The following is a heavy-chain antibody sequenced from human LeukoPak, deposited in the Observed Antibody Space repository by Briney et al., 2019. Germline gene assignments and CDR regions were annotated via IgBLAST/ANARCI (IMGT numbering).Heavy chain of an antibody. CDR1: GFTFSSYW. CDR3: ARDEDTGSFDP. J-gene: IGHJ5*02. D-gene: IGHD2-15*01. Sequence: GGSLRLSCVASGFTFSSYWMHWVRQDPRKGLEWVSVIYSGGSTYYADSVKGRFTISRDNSKNTLYLQMNSLRAEDTAVYYCARDEDTGSFDPWGQGTLVTVSS. CDR2: IYSGGST. V-gene: IGHV3-53*01.